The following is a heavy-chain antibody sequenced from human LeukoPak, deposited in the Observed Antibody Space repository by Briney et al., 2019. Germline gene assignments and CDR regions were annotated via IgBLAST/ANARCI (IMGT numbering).Heavy chain of an antibody. CDR1: GFTFDDYA. CDR3: VKGGNGYRGVIDY. J-gene: IGHJ4*02. Sequence: PGRSLRLSCAASGFTFDDYAMHWVRQAPGKGLEWVSGLSWNSGNLGYADSVKGRFTISRDNAKKSLFLQMNSLRAEDTALYYCVKGGNGYRGVIDYWGQGTLVTVSS. D-gene: IGHD5-18*01. V-gene: IGHV3-9*01. CDR2: LSWNSGNL.